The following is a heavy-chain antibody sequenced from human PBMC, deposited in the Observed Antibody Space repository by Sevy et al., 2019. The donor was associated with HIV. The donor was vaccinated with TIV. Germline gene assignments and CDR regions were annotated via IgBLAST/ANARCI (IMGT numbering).Heavy chain of an antibody. D-gene: IGHD3-22*01. J-gene: IGHJ4*01. CDR1: RITLTPYW. CDR3: SRGLYYYDMRGHQEPGDY. CDR2: ISSDGSST. Sequence: GGSLRLSCAASRITLTPYWMHWVRQVPGKGLVWVSRISSDGSSTSYSESVKGRFTISRDNGKNTLYLQMKSLRVEDTAVYFCSRGLYYYDMRGHQEPGDYWGHGVLVTVSS. V-gene: IGHV3-74*01.